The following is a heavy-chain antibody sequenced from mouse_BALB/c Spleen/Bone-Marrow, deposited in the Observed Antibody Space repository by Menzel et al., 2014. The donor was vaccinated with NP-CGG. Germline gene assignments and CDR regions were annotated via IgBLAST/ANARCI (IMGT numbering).Heavy chain of an antibody. V-gene: IGHV14-3*02. D-gene: IGHD1-1*01. Sequence: EVKLQESGAELVKPGASVKLSCTASGFNIKDTYIHWVKQRPEQGLEWIGRIDPANGNTKYDPKFQGKATITTDTSSNTAYLQLSSLTSEDTAVYYCASYYYGRSSFACWGQGTLVTVS. CDR2: IDPANGNT. J-gene: IGHJ3*01. CDR3: ASYYYGRSSFAC. CDR1: GFNIKDTY.